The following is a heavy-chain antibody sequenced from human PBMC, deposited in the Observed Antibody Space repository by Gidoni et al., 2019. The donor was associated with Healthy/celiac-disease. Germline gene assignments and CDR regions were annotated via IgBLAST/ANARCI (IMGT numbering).Heavy chain of an antibody. Sequence: QMQLVQSGPEVKKPGTSVKVSCKASGFTFTSSAVQWVRQARGQRLEWIGWFVVGSGNTNDAQKFQERVTITRDMSTSTAYMERSSLRSEDTAVYYCAERIVGATTGFDYWGQGTLVTVSS. CDR2: FVVGSGNT. CDR1: GFTFTSSA. V-gene: IGHV1-58*01. D-gene: IGHD1-26*01. CDR3: AERIVGATTGFDY. J-gene: IGHJ4*02.